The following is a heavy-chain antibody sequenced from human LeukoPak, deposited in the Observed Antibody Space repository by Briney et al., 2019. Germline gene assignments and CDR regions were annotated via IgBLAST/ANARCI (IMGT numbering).Heavy chain of an antibody. CDR2: IYYSGST. CDR3: ARVTVTSPSYYFDY. D-gene: IGHD4-17*01. V-gene: IGHV4-59*01. CDR1: GGSISSYY. Sequence: PSETLSLTCIVSGGSISSYYWSWIRQPPGKGLEWIGYIYYSGSTNYNPSLKSRVTISVDTSKNQFSLKLSSVTAADTAVYYCARVTVTSPSYYFDYWGQGTLVTVSS. J-gene: IGHJ4*02.